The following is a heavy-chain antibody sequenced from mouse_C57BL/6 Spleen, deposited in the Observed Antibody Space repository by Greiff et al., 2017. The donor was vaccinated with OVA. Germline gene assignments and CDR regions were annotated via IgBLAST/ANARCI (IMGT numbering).Heavy chain of an antibody. CDR2: INPNNGGT. CDR1: GYTFTDYN. Sequence: VQLQQSGPELVKPGASVRMSCTASGYTFTDYNMHWVKQSHGKSLEWIGYINPNNGGTSYNQKFKGKATLTVNKSSSTAYMELRSLTSEDSAVYYCARRDDGYYPFAYWGQGTLVTVSA. CDR3: ARRDDGYYPFAY. V-gene: IGHV1-22*01. D-gene: IGHD2-3*01. J-gene: IGHJ3*01.